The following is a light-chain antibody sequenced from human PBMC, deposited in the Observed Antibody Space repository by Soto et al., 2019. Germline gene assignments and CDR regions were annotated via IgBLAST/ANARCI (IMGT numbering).Light chain of an antibody. CDR2: DAS. CDR3: QQYNSYRT. Sequence: DIQMTQSPSTLAASGGDRVTITCRARQSISIWLAWYQQKPGKAPKLLIYDASILESGVPSRFSGSGSGTEFPLTISSLQPDDFATYYCQQYNSYRTFGQGTKVDIK. V-gene: IGKV1-5*01. J-gene: IGKJ1*01. CDR1: QSISIW.